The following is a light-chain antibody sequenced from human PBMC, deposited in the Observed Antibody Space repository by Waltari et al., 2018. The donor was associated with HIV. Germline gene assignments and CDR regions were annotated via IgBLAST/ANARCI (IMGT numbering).Light chain of an antibody. CDR1: QSVSSSY. V-gene: IGKV3-20*01. Sequence: EIVLTQSPDTLSLSPGERATLSCRASQSVSSSYLAWYQQKPGQPPRLLIYGASTRAIGIPDRFSISWSGTDFTLTISRLEPEDFAVYYCQQYSRSAYTFGQGTKLEIK. J-gene: IGKJ2*01. CDR2: GAS. CDR3: QQYSRSAYT.